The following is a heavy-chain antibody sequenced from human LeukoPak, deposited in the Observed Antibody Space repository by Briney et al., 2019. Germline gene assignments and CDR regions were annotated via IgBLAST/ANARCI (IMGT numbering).Heavy chain of an antibody. D-gene: IGHD6-19*01. J-gene: IGHJ4*02. CDR2: IYSGGST. V-gene: IGHV3-53*01. CDR1: GFTVSSNY. CDR3: AKGRLGVAGYLDY. Sequence: GGSLRLSCAASGFTVSSNYMSWVRQAPGKGLGWVSVIYSGGSTYYADSVKGRFTISRDNSKNTLYLQMNSLRAEDTAVYYCAKGRLGVAGYLDYWGQGTLVTVSS.